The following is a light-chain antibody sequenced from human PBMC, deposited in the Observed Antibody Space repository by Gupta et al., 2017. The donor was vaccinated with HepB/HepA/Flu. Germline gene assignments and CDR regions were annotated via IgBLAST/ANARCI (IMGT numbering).Light chain of an antibody. J-gene: IGLJ2*01. CDR1: SSDVGSYNL. V-gene: IGLV2-23*02. CDR3: CSYAGSSTVV. Sequence: QSALTQPASGCGSPGQSITISCTGTSSDVGSYNLVSWYQQHPGKAPKLMIDEVSNLLSGVSNRFSGSKSGNTASLTISGLQAEAEADYYCCSYAGSSTVVFGGGTKLTAL. CDR2: EVS.